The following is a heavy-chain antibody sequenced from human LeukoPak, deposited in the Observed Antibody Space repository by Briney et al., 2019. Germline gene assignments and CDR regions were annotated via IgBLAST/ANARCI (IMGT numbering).Heavy chain of an antibody. J-gene: IGHJ4*02. CDR3: AKDRGFGEYFPFFY. D-gene: IGHD3-10*01. Sequence: GRSLKLSCAASGFTFSTYAMSWVRQTPEKGLEWVSAISGSGGSTYYADSVKGRFTISRDNSKNTLYLQMNSLRAEDTAVHYCAKDRGFGEYFPFFYWGQGTLVTVSS. CDR2: ISGSGGST. V-gene: IGHV3-23*01. CDR1: GFTFSTYA.